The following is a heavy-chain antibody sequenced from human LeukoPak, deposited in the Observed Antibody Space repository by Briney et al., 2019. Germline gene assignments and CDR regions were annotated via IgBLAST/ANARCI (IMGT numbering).Heavy chain of an antibody. CDR1: GYTFTGYY. D-gene: IGHD6-13*01. V-gene: IGHV1-2*02. CDR3: ARDKGSSSWYSTFDP. Sequence: GASVKVSCKASGYTFTGYYMHWVRQAPGQGLEWMGWINPNSGGTNYAQKFQGRVTMTRDTSISTAYMELSRLRSDDTAVYYCARDKGSSSWYSTFDPWGQGTLVTVSS. CDR2: INPNSGGT. J-gene: IGHJ5*02.